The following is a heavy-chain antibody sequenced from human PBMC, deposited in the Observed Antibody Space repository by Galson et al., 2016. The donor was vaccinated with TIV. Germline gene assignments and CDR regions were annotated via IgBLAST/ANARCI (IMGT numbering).Heavy chain of an antibody. J-gene: IGHJ4*02. CDR2: TYPGNSET. CDR1: GYNFASYW. D-gene: IGHD6-25*01. CDR3: ARHSASAFPSHFDV. Sequence: QSGAEVKKAGESLKISCKGSGYNFASYWIGWVRQMPGKGLEWMWVTYPGNSETRYSPSFHGQVTISADKSIGTAFLQWGSLKASDTAVYYCARHSASAFPSHFDVWGQGTLVTVSS. V-gene: IGHV5-51*01.